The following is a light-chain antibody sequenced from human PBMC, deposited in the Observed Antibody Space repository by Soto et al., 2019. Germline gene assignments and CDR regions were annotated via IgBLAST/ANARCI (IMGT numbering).Light chain of an antibody. CDR2: GAS. Sequence: EIVMTQSPATLSVSPGERATLSCRASQSVSSDLGWYQQKPGQAPRLLSHGASTRAPGFPARFSGSGSGTDFTLTISSLQSEDFAVYYCQQYDNWPWTFGQGTMTDIK. CDR1: QSVSSD. V-gene: IGKV3-15*01. J-gene: IGKJ1*01. CDR3: QQYDNWPWT.